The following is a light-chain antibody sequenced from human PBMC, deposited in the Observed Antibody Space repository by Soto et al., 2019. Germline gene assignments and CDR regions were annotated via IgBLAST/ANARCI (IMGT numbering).Light chain of an antibody. CDR1: SSDVRSYNL. Sequence: QSALTQPASVSGSPGQSITISCTGTSSDVRSYNLVSWYQQHPGKAPKLMIYEVSKRPSGVFNRFSGSKSGNTASLTISGLQAEDEADYYCCSYAGSSTYVFGTGTKVTV. V-gene: IGLV2-23*02. J-gene: IGLJ1*01. CDR2: EVS. CDR3: CSYAGSSTYV.